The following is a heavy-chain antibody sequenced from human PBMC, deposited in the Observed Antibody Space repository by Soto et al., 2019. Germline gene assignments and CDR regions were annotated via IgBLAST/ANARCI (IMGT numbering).Heavy chain of an antibody. V-gene: IGHV3-30-3*01. D-gene: IGHD6-19*01. J-gene: IGHJ4*02. CDR3: ARVSSGWGFDY. CDR1: GFTFSSYA. Sequence: QVQLVESGGGVVQPGRSLRLSCAASGFTFSSYAMHWVRQAPSKGLEWVAVISYDGSNKYYADSVKGRFTISRDNSKNTLYLQMNSLRAEDTAVYYCARVSSGWGFDYWGQGTLVTVSS. CDR2: ISYDGSNK.